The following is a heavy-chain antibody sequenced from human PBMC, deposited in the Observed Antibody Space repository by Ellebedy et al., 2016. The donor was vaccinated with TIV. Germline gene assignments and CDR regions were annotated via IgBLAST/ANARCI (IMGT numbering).Heavy chain of an antibody. D-gene: IGHD3-9*01. Sequence: PGGSLRLSCAASGFTFRTYSMNWVRKAPGKGLEWVSNMSDSGKLAWYAESVKGRFTITRDNSKNMLFLQMNTLRVEDPAVYYCGKGRGGRYYGIDVWGQGTTVTVSS. CDR1: GFTFRTYS. CDR3: GKGRGGRYYGIDV. V-gene: IGHV3-23*01. CDR2: MSDSGKLA. J-gene: IGHJ6*02.